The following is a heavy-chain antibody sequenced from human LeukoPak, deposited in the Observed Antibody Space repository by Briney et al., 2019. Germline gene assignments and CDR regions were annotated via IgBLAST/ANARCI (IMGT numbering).Heavy chain of an antibody. Sequence: GGSLRLSCAASGFTFSGYWMHWVRQAPGKGLVWVSRLNSDGTTTTYADSVKGRFTISRDNAKNTLYLQMNSLRAEGTAVYFCARGDYYGSRGRMDVWGQGTTVAVSS. CDR1: GFTFSGYW. V-gene: IGHV3-74*01. J-gene: IGHJ6*02. CDR2: LNSDGTTT. CDR3: ARGDYYGSRGRMDV. D-gene: IGHD3-10*01.